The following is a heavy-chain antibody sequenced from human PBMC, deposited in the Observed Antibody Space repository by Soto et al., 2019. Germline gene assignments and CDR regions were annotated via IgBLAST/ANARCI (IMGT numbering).Heavy chain of an antibody. D-gene: IGHD3-22*01. CDR2: INHSGST. V-gene: IGHV4-34*01. J-gene: IGHJ4*02. Sequence: SETLSLTCAVYGGSFSGYYWSWIRQPPGKGLEWIGEINHSGSTNYNPSLKSRVTISVDTSKNQFSLKLSSVTAADTAVYYCARGGYYDSSPGSDEYYFDYWGQGTLVTSPQ. CDR3: ARGGYYDSSPGSDEYYFDY. CDR1: GGSFSGYY.